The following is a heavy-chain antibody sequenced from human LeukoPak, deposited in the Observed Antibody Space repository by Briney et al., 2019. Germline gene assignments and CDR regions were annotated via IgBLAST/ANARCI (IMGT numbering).Heavy chain of an antibody. CDR1: GGSISSSSYY. Sequence: SETLSLTCTVSGGSISSSSYYWGWIRQPPGRGLEWIGEINHSGSTNYNPSLKSRVTISVDTSKNQFSLKLSSVTAADTAVYYCARAPLVVVHDAFDIWGQGTMVTVSS. D-gene: IGHD3-22*01. J-gene: IGHJ3*02. CDR3: ARAPLVVVHDAFDI. V-gene: IGHV4-39*07. CDR2: INHSGST.